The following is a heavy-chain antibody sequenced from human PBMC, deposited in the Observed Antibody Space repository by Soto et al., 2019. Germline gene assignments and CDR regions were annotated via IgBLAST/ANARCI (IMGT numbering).Heavy chain of an antibody. Sequence: GESLKISCKGSGYSFAGYWITWVRQKPGKGLEWMGRIDPSDSQTYYSPSFRGHVTISVTKSITTVFLQWSSLRASDTAMYYCARQIYDSDTGPNFQYYFDSWGQGTPFAVAS. D-gene: IGHD3-22*01. CDR3: ARQIYDSDTGPNFQYYFDS. V-gene: IGHV5-10-1*01. CDR1: GYSFAGYW. J-gene: IGHJ4*02. CDR2: IDPSDSQT.